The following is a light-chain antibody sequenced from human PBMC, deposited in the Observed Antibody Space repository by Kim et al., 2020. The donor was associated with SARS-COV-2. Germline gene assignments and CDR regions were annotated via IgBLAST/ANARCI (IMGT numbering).Light chain of an antibody. CDR1: KLGDKY. V-gene: IGLV3-1*01. CDR2: QDN. J-gene: IGLJ1*01. CDR3: QAWDSRTGV. Sequence: SYELTQPPSVSVSPGQPASVTCSGDKLGDKYACWYQQKPGQSPVLVIYQDNKRPSGIPERFSGSNSGNTATLTISGTQTMDEADYYCQAWDSRTGVFGTGTKVTVL.